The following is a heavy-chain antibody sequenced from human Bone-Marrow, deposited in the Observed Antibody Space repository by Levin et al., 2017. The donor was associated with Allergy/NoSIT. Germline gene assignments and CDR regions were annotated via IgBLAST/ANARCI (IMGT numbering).Heavy chain of an antibody. Sequence: SQTLSLTCAVYGGSFSGYYWSWIRQPPGKGLEWIGEINHSGSTNYNPSLKSRVTISVDTSKNQFSLKLSSVTAADTAVYYCARARGGYCSSTSCDSDWFDPWGQGTLVNVSS. J-gene: IGHJ5*02. CDR3: ARARGGYCSSTSCDSDWFDP. CDR1: GGSFSGYY. D-gene: IGHD2-2*01. CDR2: INHSGST. V-gene: IGHV4-34*01.